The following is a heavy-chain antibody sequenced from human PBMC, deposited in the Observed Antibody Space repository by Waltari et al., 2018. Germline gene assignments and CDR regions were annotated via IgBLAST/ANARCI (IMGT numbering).Heavy chain of an antibody. D-gene: IGHD3-9*01. CDR3: ARVGTSDWGHAFDI. V-gene: IGHV4-38-2*02. CDR1: GYSISSGYY. CDR2: IYHSGST. Sequence: QVQLQESGPGLVKPSGTLSLTCTVSGYSISSGYYWGWIRQPPGKGLEWIGSIYHSGSTYYNPSLKSRVTISVDTSKNQFSLKLSSVTAADTAVYYCARVGTSDWGHAFDIWGQGTMVTVSS. J-gene: IGHJ3*02.